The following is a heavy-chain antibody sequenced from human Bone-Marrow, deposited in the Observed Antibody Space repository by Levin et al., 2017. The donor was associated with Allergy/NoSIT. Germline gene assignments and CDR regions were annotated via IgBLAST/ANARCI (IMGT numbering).Heavy chain of an antibody. CDR1: GYSFTSYW. V-gene: IGHV5-51*01. Sequence: GESLKISCKGSGYSFTSYWIGWVRQMPGKGLEWMGIIYPGDSDTRYSPSFQGQVTISADKSISTAYLQWSSLKASDTAMYYCARLPKIAIVGAIPISQTGFDPWGQGTLVTVSS. CDR2: IYPGDSDT. D-gene: IGHD1-26*01. CDR3: ARLPKIAIVGAIPISQTGFDP. J-gene: IGHJ5*02.